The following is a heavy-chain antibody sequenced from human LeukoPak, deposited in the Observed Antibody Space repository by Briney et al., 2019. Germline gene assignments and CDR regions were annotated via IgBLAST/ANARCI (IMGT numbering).Heavy chain of an antibody. V-gene: IGHV3-11*01. Sequence: GALRLYCTVSGFTFTDYYMTWIRQAPGKGLEWLSYISVSGGSVSYVDSVKGRFTISRDNAKNSVYLQIDSLRVEDTAIYYCARDRQFRLHDPWGQGILVTVSS. J-gene: IGHJ5*02. CDR3: ARDRQFRLHDP. D-gene: IGHD3-16*01. CDR1: GFTFTDYY. CDR2: ISVSGGSV.